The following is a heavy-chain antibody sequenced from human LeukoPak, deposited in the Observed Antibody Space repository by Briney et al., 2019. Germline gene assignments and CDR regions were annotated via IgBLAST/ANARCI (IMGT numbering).Heavy chain of an antibody. V-gene: IGHV4-30-4*01. J-gene: IGHJ4*02. Sequence: PSETLSLTCTVSGGSISSGDYYWNWIRQSPGKGLEWIGYIYYSESTYYNPSLRSRVTISIDRSKDQFSLKMTSVTAADTATYFCARERAAYCTGDCHSFDYRGQGILVTVSS. CDR1: GGSISSGDYY. CDR2: IYYSEST. CDR3: ARERAAYCTGDCHSFDY. D-gene: IGHD2-21*02.